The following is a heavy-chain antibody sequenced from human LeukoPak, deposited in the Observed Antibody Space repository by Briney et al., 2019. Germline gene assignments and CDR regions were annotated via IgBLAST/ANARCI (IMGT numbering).Heavy chain of an antibody. D-gene: IGHD4-17*01. V-gene: IGHV1-69*13. Sequence: SVKVSCKASGGTFSSYAISWVRQAPGQGLEWMGGIIPIFGTANYAQKFQGRVTITADESTSTAYMELSSLRSEDTAVYYCARDDGDYVTLGWFDPWGQGTLVTVSS. J-gene: IGHJ5*02. CDR1: GGTFSSYA. CDR2: IIPIFGTA. CDR3: ARDDGDYVTLGWFDP.